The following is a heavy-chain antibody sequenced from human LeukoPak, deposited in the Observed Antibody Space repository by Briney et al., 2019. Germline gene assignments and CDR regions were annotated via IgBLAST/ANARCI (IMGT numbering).Heavy chain of an antibody. Sequence: NPSQTLSLTCTVSGGSISSGDYYWSWIRQPPGKGLEWIGYIYYSGSTYYNPSLKSRVTISVDRTKNQFSLKLSSVTAADTAVYYCARGYDSSGYYYYFDYWGQGTLVTVSS. V-gene: IGHV4-30-4*01. J-gene: IGHJ4*02. CDR2: IYYSGST. CDR3: ARGYDSSGYYYYFDY. D-gene: IGHD3-22*01. CDR1: GGSISSGDYY.